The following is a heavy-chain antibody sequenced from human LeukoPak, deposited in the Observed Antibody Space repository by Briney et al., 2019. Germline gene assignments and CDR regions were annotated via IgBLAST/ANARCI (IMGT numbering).Heavy chain of an antibody. CDR2: IIPIFGTA. Sequence: ASVKVSCKASGGTFSSYAISWVRQAPGQGLEWMGGIIPIFGTANYAQKFQGRVTITTDESTSTAYMELSSLRSEDTAVYYCARERYYDSSGYFTGFDYWGQGTLVTVSS. CDR3: ARERYYDSSGYFTGFDY. J-gene: IGHJ4*02. D-gene: IGHD3-22*01. V-gene: IGHV1-69*05. CDR1: GGTFSSYA.